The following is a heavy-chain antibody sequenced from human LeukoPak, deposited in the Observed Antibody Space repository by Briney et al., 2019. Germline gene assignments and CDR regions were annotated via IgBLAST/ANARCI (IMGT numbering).Heavy chain of an antibody. J-gene: IGHJ6*03. V-gene: IGHV3-23*01. D-gene: IGHD5-24*01. CDR1: GFTISSYA. CDR3: ATRDPYYYYMDV. CDR2: ISGSGGST. Sequence: GGSLRLSCAASGFTISSYAMSWVRQAPGKGLEWVSAISGSGGSTYYADSVKGRFTISRDNSKNTLYLQMNSLRAEDTAVYYCATRDPYYYYMDVWGKGTTVTVSS.